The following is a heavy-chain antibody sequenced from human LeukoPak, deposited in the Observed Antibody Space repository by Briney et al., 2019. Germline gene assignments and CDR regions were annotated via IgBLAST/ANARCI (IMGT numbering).Heavy chain of an antibody. D-gene: IGHD2-15*01. Sequence: GGSLRLSCVASEFTFSSYWMSCVRQAPGKWREWLANIKQDGSEKYYVDSVKGRSTISRDNAKNSLYLQMSSLRAEDTAVYYCARDGGYCSGGSCYWEYWGQGTLVTVSS. CDR1: EFTFSSYW. V-gene: IGHV3-7*01. J-gene: IGHJ4*02. CDR2: IKQDGSEK. CDR3: ARDGGYCSGGSCYWEY.